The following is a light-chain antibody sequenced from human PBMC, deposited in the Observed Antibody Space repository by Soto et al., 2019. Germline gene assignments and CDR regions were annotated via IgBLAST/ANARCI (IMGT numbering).Light chain of an antibody. CDR2: GAS. CDR3: QQYGDSPRT. Sequence: EIVLTQSPGTLSLSPGERATLSCRASQSVSQSVGSNYLAWYQQKPGQAPRLLIYGASSRATGIPDRFSGSGSGTDFTLTISRLEPEDFAVYYCQQYGDSPRTFGQGTKVDIK. J-gene: IGKJ1*01. CDR1: QSVSQSVGSNY. V-gene: IGKV3-20*01.